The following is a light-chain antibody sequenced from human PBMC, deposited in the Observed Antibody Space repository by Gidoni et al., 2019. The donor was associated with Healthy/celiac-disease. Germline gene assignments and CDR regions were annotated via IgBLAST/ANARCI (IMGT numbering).Light chain of an antibody. CDR1: QSVSSN. V-gene: IGKV3-15*01. CDR2: GAS. CDR3: QQYNNWPPVT. J-gene: IGKJ1*01. Sequence: EIVMTQSPATLSVSPGERATHSCRASQSVSSNLAWYQQKPGQAPRLLIYGASTRATGIPARFSGSGSGTEFTLTISSLQSEDFAVYYCQQYNNWPPVTFGQGTKVEIK.